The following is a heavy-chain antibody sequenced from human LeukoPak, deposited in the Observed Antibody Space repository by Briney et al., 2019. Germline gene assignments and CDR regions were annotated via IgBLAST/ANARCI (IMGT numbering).Heavy chain of an antibody. V-gene: IGHV1-18*04. CDR1: GYTFTDYS. CDR2: ISAYNDNT. Sequence: ASVKVSCKASGYTFTDYSMHWVRLAPGQGLEWMGWISAYNDNTNNMQKFKGRITLTADTSTNTAYLELRSLRSDDTAVYYCSVYNWNDNWFDPWGQGTLVTVSS. J-gene: IGHJ5*02. D-gene: IGHD1-1*01. CDR3: SVYNWNDNWFDP.